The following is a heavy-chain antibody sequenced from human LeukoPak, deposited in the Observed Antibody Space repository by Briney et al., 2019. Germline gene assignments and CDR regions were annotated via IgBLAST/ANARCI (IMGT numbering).Heavy chain of an antibody. V-gene: IGHV4-39*01. CDR3: ARLRGGVQLWGD. Sequence: SETLSLTCTVSSGSFSSSSYFCGWIRQPPGMGLEWIATINYSGTTYYNPSLKNRVTTSVDTSRNQFSLKLNSVTAADTAVYYCARLRGGVQLWGDWGQGALVTVSS. CDR1: SGSFSSSSYF. D-gene: IGHD1-1*01. CDR2: INYSGTT. J-gene: IGHJ4*01.